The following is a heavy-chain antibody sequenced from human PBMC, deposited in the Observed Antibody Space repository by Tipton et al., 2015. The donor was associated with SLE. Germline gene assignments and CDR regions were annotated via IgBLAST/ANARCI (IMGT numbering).Heavy chain of an antibody. CDR2: IYYSGST. CDR3: ARDPYDSWSDYQATFDY. Sequence: TLSLTCTVSGGSISSSSYYWGWIRQPPGKGLEWIGSIYYSGSTHFNPSLKSRVTISLDASKNHFSLKMTFVTAADTAVYYCARDPYDSWSDYQATFDYWGQGTLVTVSP. V-gene: IGHV4-39*07. J-gene: IGHJ4*02. D-gene: IGHD3-3*01. CDR1: GGSISSSSYY.